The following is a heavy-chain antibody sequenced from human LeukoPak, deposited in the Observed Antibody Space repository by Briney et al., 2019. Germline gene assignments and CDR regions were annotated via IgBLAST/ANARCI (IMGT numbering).Heavy chain of an antibody. CDR2: IYYSGST. V-gene: IGHV4-34*01. D-gene: IGHD3-9*01. CDR1: GGSFSGYY. Sequence: PSETLSLTCAVYGGSFSGYYWSWIRQPPGKGLEWIGSIYYSGSTYYNPSLKSRVTISVDTSKNQSSLKLSSVTAADTAVYYCASHPPSYDILTGYHTTYYFDYWGQGTLVTVSS. J-gene: IGHJ4*02. CDR3: ASHPPSYDILTGYHTTYYFDY.